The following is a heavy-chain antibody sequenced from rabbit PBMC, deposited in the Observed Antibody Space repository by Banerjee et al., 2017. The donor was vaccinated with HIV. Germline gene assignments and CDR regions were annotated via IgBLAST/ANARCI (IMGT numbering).Heavy chain of an antibody. CDR2: IYTGSSGST. D-gene: IGHD6-1*01. Sequence: QQQLEESGGGLVKPGGTLTLTCKASGIDFSSYYYMCWVRRAPGKGLEWIACIYTGSSGSTYYASWAKGRFTISKASWTTVTLQMTSLTAADTATYFCGRDRDGDAGYGSLALWGQGTLVTVS. CDR3: GRDRDGDAGYGSLAL. CDR1: GIDFSSYYY. V-gene: IGHV1S45*01. J-gene: IGHJ4*01.